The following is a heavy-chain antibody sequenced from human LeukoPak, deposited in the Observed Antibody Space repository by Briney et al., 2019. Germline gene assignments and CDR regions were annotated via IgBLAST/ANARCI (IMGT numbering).Heavy chain of an antibody. Sequence: GGSLRLSCAASGFSFSVFWMHWVRQAPGKGPVWVSRIKTDGSITDYADSVKGRFTISRDNAKNTLYLQMNSPRAEDTAVYYCARGPMVRTNLFDYWGQGTLVTVSS. CDR2: IKTDGSIT. V-gene: IGHV3-74*01. J-gene: IGHJ4*02. CDR3: ARGPMVRTNLFDY. CDR1: GFSFSVFW. D-gene: IGHD3-10*01.